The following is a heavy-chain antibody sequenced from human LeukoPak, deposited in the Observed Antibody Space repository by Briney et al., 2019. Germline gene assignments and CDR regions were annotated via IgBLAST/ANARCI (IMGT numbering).Heavy chain of an antibody. Sequence: SETLSLTCTVSGGSISSGSYYWSWIRQPAGKGLEWIGRIYTSGSTNYNPSLKSRVTISVDTSKNQFSLKLSSVTAADTAVYYCARRGWLGRAHFDYWGQGTLVTVSS. CDR3: ARRGWLGRAHFDY. J-gene: IGHJ4*02. V-gene: IGHV4-61*02. CDR1: GGSISSGSYY. CDR2: IYTSGST. D-gene: IGHD6-19*01.